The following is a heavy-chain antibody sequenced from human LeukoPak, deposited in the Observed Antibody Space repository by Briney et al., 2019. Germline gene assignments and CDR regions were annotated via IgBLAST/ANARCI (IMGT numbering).Heavy chain of an antibody. V-gene: IGHV3-30-3*01. CDR3: ASFRARRNFDY. J-gene: IGHJ4*02. CDR2: ISYDGSNK. D-gene: IGHD6-6*01. Sequence: SGRSLRLSCAASGFTFSSYAMHWVRQAPGKGLEWVAVISYDGSNKYYADSVKGRFTISRDNSKNTLYLQMNSLRAEGTAVYYCASFRARRNFDYWGQGTLVTVSS. CDR1: GFTFSSYA.